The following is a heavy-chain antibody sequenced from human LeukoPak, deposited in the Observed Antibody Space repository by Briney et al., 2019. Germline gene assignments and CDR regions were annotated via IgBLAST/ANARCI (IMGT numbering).Heavy chain of an antibody. V-gene: IGHV3-23*01. CDR1: GFTFSSYV. CDR3: ASGPPFLKYFEY. J-gene: IGHJ4*02. D-gene: IGHD3-3*01. CDR2: ISVGAEYI. Sequence: QPGGSLRLSCAASGFTFSSYVMNWFRQAPGRGLEWVSTISVGAEYIFYADSVKGRVTISRDDSNNALYLQMHSLRAEDTALYYCASGPPFLKYFEYWGQGTLVTVSS.